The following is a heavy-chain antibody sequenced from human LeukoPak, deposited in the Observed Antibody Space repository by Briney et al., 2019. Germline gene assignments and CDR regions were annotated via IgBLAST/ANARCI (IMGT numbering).Heavy chain of an antibody. D-gene: IGHD3-10*01. J-gene: IGHJ4*02. CDR1: GFTFSSYS. CDR2: ISSSSSYI. CDR3: ARVTYGSGIDY. V-gene: IGHV3-21*01. Sequence: GGSLTLSCAASGFTFSSYSMNWVRQAPGKGLEWVSSISSSSSYIYYADSVKGRFTISRDNAKNSLYLQMNSLRAEDTAVYYCARVTYGSGIDYWGQGTLVTVSS.